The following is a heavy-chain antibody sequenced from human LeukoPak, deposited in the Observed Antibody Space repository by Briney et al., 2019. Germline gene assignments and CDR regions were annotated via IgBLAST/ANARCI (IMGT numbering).Heavy chain of an antibody. CDR3: ARDVPYYYGSGSYSDYYYYMDV. J-gene: IGHJ6*03. CDR1: GGSISSSSYY. V-gene: IGHV4-39*07. Sequence: SETLSLTCTVSGGSISSSSYYWGWIRQPPGKGLEWIGSIYYSGSTYYNPSLKSRVTISVDTSKNQFSLKLSSVTAADTAVYYCARDVPYYYGSGSYSDYYYYMDVWGKGTTVTVSS. CDR2: IYYSGST. D-gene: IGHD3-10*01.